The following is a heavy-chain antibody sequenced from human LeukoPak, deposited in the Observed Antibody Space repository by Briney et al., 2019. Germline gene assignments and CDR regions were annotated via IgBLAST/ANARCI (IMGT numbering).Heavy chain of an antibody. V-gene: IGHV3-7*01. CDR1: GFTLSTHW. Sequence: GGSLRLSCAASGFTLSTHWMSWVRQAPGKGLECVASLKHDESEQYYVDSVKGRFSISRDYTKNSLYLQMNSLRAEDTAVYYCRLSVTSIQYWGQGTLVTVSS. CDR2: LKHDESEQ. D-gene: IGHD4-17*01. CDR3: RLSVTSIQY. J-gene: IGHJ4*02.